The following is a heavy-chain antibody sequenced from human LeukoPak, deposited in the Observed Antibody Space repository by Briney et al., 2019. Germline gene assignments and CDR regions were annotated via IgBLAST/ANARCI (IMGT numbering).Heavy chain of an antibody. CDR1: GGSIRSYY. D-gene: IGHD3-22*01. CDR3: ARDFKYYDSSGYYAFDI. J-gene: IGHJ3*02. Sequence: PSETLSLTCTVSGGSIRSYYWSWIRQPPGKGLEWIGYIYNSGSTNYNPSLKSRVTISVDTSKNQFSLKLSSVTAADTAVHYCARDFKYYDSSGYYAFDIWGQGTMVTVSS. CDR2: IYNSGST. V-gene: IGHV4-59*01.